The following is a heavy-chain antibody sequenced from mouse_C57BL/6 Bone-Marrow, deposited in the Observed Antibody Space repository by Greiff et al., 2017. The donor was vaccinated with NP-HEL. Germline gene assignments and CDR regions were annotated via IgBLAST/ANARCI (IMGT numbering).Heavy chain of an antibody. V-gene: IGHV1-9*01. Sequence: VQLVESGAELMKPGASVKLSCKATGYTFTGYWIEWVKQRPGHGLEWIGEILPGSGSTNYNEKFKGKATFTADTSSNTAYVQLSSLTTEDSAIYYCAREKSLYYGNSWFAYWGQGTLVTVSA. CDR1: GYTFTGYW. D-gene: IGHD2-1*01. J-gene: IGHJ3*01. CDR3: AREKSLYYGNSWFAY. CDR2: ILPGSGST.